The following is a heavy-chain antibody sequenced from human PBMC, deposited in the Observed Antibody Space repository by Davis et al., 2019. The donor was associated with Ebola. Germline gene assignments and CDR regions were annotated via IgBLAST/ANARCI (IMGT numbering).Heavy chain of an antibody. CDR2: IYYSGST. CDR3: ARCPSSTSCYALDY. J-gene: IGHJ4*02. CDR1: GGSISSSSYY. V-gene: IGHV4-39*07. D-gene: IGHD2-2*01. Sequence: PSETLSLTCTVSGGSISSSSYYWGWIRQPPGKGLEWIGSIYYSGSTYYNPSLKSRVTISVDTSKNQFSLKLSSVTAADTAVYYCARCPSSTSCYALDYWAQGTLVTVSS.